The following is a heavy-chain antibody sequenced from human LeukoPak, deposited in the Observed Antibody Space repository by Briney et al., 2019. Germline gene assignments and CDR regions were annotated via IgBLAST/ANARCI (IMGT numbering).Heavy chain of an antibody. J-gene: IGHJ5*02. D-gene: IGHD3-22*01. Sequence: SQTLSLTCTVSGGSLSSGDYYWSWIRQPPGKGLEWIGYIYYSGSTYYNPSLKSRVTISVDTSKNQFSLKLSSVTAADTAVYYCARSKYYYDSSGGFDPWGQGTLVTVSS. V-gene: IGHV4-30-4*01. CDR2: IYYSGST. CDR3: ARSKYYYDSSGGFDP. CDR1: GGSLSSGDYY.